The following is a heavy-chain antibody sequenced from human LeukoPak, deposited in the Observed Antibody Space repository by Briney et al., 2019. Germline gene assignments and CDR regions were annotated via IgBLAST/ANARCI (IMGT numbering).Heavy chain of an antibody. Sequence: GGSLRLSCGASGFIFSTYWMHWVRQAPGKGLEWVSHIDSEGISATYGDPAKGRFIMSRDNAKNTVYLQMNSLKSEDTAVYYCAKEQRIRHCGDGVCTEGYYFDYWGQGTPVTVSS. CDR1: GFIFSTYW. CDR3: AKEQRIRHCGDGVCTEGYYFDY. V-gene: IGHV3-74*01. CDR2: IDSEGISA. J-gene: IGHJ4*02. D-gene: IGHD2-21*01.